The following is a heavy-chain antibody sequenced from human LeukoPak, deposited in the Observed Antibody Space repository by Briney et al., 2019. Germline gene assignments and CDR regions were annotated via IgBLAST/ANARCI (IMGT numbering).Heavy chain of an antibody. D-gene: IGHD5-24*01. CDR3: ARPQSDDAFDI. J-gene: IGHJ3*02. CDR2: ISSSSSYI. V-gene: IGHV3-21*01. CDR1: GFTFSSYA. Sequence: GGSLRLSCAASGFTFSSYAVSWVRQAPGKGLEWVSSISSSSSYIYYADSVKGRFTISRDNAKNSLYLQMNSLRAEDTAVYYCARPQSDDAFDIWGQGKMVTVSS.